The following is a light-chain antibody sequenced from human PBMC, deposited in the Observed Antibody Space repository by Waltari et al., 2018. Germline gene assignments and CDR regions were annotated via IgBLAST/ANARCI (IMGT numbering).Light chain of an antibody. CDR1: SSNLGAGDA. V-gene: IGLV1-40*01. Sequence: HSVLTHPPSVSGAPGQRVTLPCPGSSSNLGAGDAVPGYQPPPGTAPKHLIYGNSNRPSGVRDRFSGSKSGTSASLAITGLKAEDEADYYCQSYDSSLSGGVFGGGTKLTVL. CDR3: QSYDSSLSGGV. J-gene: IGLJ2*01. CDR2: GNS.